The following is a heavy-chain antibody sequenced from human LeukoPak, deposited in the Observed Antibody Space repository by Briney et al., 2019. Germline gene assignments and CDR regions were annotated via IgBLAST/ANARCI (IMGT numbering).Heavy chain of an antibody. CDR3: VRSVDYFDNTGPHMMFDY. CDR2: LYHTGIT. V-gene: IGHV4-59*02. CDR1: GGSVTSHY. D-gene: IGHD3-22*01. J-gene: IGHJ4*02. Sequence: SDTLSLTCNVSGGSVTSHYWNWIRRPPGKGLEWIGYLYHTGITKYNPSLKSRVSMSVDTSKNQFFLKVNSVTAADTAVYHCVRSVDYFDNTGPHMMFDYWGQGSLVTVSP.